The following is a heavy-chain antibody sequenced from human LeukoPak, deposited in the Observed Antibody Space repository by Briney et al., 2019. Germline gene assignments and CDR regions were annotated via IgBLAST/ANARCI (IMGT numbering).Heavy chain of an antibody. D-gene: IGHD5-18*01. CDR2: INHSGST. CDR3: ARDTAMAFDY. V-gene: IGHV4-34*01. Sequence: SETLSLTCAVSGGSFSGYYWSWIRQPPGKGVEWIGEINHSGSTNYNPPLKSRVTISVDTSKNQFSQKLSSVTAADTAVYYCARDTAMAFDYWGQGTLVTVSS. J-gene: IGHJ4*02. CDR1: GGSFSGYY.